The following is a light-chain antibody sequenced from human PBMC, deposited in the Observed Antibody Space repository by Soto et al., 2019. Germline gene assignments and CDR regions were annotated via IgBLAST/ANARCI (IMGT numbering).Light chain of an antibody. CDR2: AAS. J-gene: IGKJ1*01. V-gene: IGKV1-39*01. CDR3: QQSYITPPT. Sequence: DIQMTQSQSSLSASVGDRVTITCRASQSISSYLNWYQQKPGKAPKLLIYAASSLQSGVPSRFSGSGSGTDFTLTISSLQPEDFATYYCQQSYITPPTFGQVGKVDIK. CDR1: QSISSY.